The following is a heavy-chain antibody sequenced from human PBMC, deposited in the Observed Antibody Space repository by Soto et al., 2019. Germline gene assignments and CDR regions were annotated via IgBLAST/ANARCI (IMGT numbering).Heavy chain of an antibody. D-gene: IGHD3-22*01. Sequence: GGSLRLSCAASGFTFSSYAMSWVRQAPGKGLEWVSAISGSGGSTYSADSVKGRFTISRDNSKNTLYLQMNSLRAEDTAVYYCAKSRPYYYDSSGYSGSVDYWGQGTLVTVSS. CDR1: GFTFSSYA. CDR3: AKSRPYYYDSSGYSGSVDY. V-gene: IGHV3-23*01. J-gene: IGHJ4*02. CDR2: ISGSGGST.